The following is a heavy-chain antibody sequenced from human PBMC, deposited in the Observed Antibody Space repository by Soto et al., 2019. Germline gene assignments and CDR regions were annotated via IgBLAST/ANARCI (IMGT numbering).Heavy chain of an antibody. J-gene: IGHJ6*02. Sequence: GASAKVSCKDSGLTFTSSAMQWVRQDNGQRLECIGLIFVGSGNTNYAQKFQDRVTITRDMSTSTVYMELSSLRYEDTAVYYCARVKDILTGYPELSYYGMEVWGQGTTVPSP. D-gene: IGHD3-9*01. V-gene: IGHV1-58*02. CDR3: ARVKDILTGYPELSYYGMEV. CDR2: IFVGSGNT. CDR1: GLTFTSSA.